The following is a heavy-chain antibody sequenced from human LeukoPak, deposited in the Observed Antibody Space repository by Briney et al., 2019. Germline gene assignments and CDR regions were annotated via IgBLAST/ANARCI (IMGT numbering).Heavy chain of an antibody. Sequence: GGSLRLSCTASGFTFSSYTMTWVRQAPGKGLKWVSTITTGDGNTYYADSVKGRFSISRDNSKNTLYLQMNSLRAEDTALYYCAKKVVVGATSPYSDFQDWGQGTLVTVSS. CDR2: ITTGDGNT. D-gene: IGHD1-26*01. CDR1: GFTFSSYT. CDR3: AKKVVVGATSPYSDFQD. V-gene: IGHV3-23*01. J-gene: IGHJ1*01.